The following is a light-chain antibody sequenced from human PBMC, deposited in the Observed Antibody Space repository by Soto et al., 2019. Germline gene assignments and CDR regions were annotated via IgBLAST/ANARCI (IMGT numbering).Light chain of an antibody. Sequence: EIVMTQSPATLSVSPGDRATLSCRASQSVNTNLAWYQQKPGQAPRLLIYGASTRATGIPARFSGSGSGTEFTLNISSLQSEDFAVYFCQQYNNWPPWXFGQGTKVDI. CDR3: QQYNNWPPWX. V-gene: IGKV3-15*01. CDR2: GAS. CDR1: QSVNTN. J-gene: IGKJ1*01.